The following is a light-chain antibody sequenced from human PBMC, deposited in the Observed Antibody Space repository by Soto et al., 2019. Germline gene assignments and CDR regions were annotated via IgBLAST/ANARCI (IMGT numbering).Light chain of an antibody. CDR2: LNSDGSH. J-gene: IGLJ2*01. Sequence: QPVLTQSPSASASLGASVKLTCTLSSGHSSYAIAWHQQQPEKGPRYLMNLNSDGSHTKGDGIPDRFSGSSSGAERYLIISSLQSEDEADYYCQTWGTGPRVVFGGGTKLTVL. CDR1: SGHSSYA. V-gene: IGLV4-69*01. CDR3: QTWGTGPRVV.